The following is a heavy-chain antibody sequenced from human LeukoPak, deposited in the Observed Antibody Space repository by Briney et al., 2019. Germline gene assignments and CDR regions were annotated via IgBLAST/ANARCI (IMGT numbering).Heavy chain of an antibody. CDR2: IYSGGST. CDR1: GFTVSSNY. V-gene: IGHV3-53*05. Sequence: GGSLRLSCAASGFTVSSNYMSWVRQAPGKGLEWVSVIYSGGSTYYADSVKGRFTISRDNSKNTLYLQMNSLRAEDTAVYYCARDLNYYGSGNLFLDYYMDVWGKGTTVTVSS. D-gene: IGHD3-10*01. J-gene: IGHJ6*03. CDR3: ARDLNYYGSGNLFLDYYMDV.